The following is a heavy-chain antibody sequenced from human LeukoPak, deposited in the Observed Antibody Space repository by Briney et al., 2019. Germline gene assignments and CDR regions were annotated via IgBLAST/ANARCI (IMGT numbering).Heavy chain of an antibody. CDR2: IIPIFGTA. V-gene: IGHV1-69*05. J-gene: IGHJ5*02. Sequence: SVKVSCKASGGTFSSYAISWVRQAPGQGLEWMGRIIPIFGTANYAQKFQGRVTITTDESTSTAYMELSSLRSEDTAVYSCARDLSPGSVFRIAVAGNNWFAPWGQGTLVTVSS. D-gene: IGHD6-19*01. CDR3: ARDLSPGSVFRIAVAGNNWFAP. CDR1: GGTFSSYA.